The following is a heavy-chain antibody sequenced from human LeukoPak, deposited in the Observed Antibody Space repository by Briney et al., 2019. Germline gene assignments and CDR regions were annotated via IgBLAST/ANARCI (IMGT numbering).Heavy chain of an antibody. J-gene: IGHJ4*02. CDR1: GFTFSSYS. V-gene: IGHV3-21*01. Sequence: GGSLRLSCAASGFTFSSYSMDWVRQAPGKGLEWVSSISSSSSYIYYADSVKGRFTISRDNAKNSLYLQMNSLRAEDTAVYYCARAYSLDYPPDYWGQGTLVTASS. CDR3: ARAYSLDYPPDY. CDR2: ISSSSSYI. D-gene: IGHD4-11*01.